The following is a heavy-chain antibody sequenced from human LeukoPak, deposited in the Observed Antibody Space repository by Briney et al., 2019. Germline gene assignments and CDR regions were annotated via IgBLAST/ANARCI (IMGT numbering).Heavy chain of an antibody. CDR2: IYTSGST. D-gene: IGHD2-2*01. Sequence: SETLSLTCTVSGGSISSYYWSWIRQPAGKGLEWIGRIYTSGSTNYNPSLKSRVTMSVDTSKNQFSLKLSSVTAADTAVYYCARAQPQYCSSTSCYYYYYYYMDVWGKGTTVTVSS. CDR3: ARAQPQYCSSTSCYYYYYYYMDV. CDR1: GGSISSYY. V-gene: IGHV4-4*07. J-gene: IGHJ6*03.